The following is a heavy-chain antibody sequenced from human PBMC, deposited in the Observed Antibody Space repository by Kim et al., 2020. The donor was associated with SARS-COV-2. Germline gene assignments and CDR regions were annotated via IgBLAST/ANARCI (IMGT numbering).Heavy chain of an antibody. Sequence: GGSLRLSCAASGFSFSSYWMLWVRRAPGKGREGGANINQDGLVQQYVDSMRGRFTISRDNAKNSFYLQINSLRIEDTAVYYCVTTSRSKPFDYWGQGALVTVSS. CDR3: VTTSRSKPFDY. V-gene: IGHV3-7*01. CDR1: GFSFSSYW. CDR2: INQDGLVQ. J-gene: IGHJ4*02. D-gene: IGHD1-1*01.